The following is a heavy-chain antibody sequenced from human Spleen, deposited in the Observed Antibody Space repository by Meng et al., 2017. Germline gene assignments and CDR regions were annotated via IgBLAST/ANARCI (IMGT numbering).Heavy chain of an antibody. Sequence: GGSLRLSCAVSGFTVSSNYMSWVRQAPGKGLEWVSTLYSGGSTYYADSVKGRFTISRHNSNNTLYLHMNFLRPEDTAVYYCARGRRSGSYYDYWGQGTLVTVSS. V-gene: IGHV3-53*04. CDR3: ARGRRSGSYYDY. CDR1: GFTVSSNY. D-gene: IGHD3-10*01. CDR2: LYSGGST. J-gene: IGHJ4*02.